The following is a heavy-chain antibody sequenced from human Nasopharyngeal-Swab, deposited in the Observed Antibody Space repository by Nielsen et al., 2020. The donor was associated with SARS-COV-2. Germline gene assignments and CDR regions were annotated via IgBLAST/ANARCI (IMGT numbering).Heavy chain of an antibody. J-gene: IGHJ6*02. Sequence: GESLKISCAASGFTFSSYGMHWVRQAPGKGLEWVAVISYDGSNKYYADSVKGRFTISRDNSKNTLYLQMNSLRAEDTAVYYCAKVAAPYYYYYYGMDVWGQGTTVTVSS. CDR2: ISYDGSNK. V-gene: IGHV3-30*18. CDR3: AKVAAPYYYYYYGMDV. D-gene: IGHD6-13*01. CDR1: GFTFSSYG.